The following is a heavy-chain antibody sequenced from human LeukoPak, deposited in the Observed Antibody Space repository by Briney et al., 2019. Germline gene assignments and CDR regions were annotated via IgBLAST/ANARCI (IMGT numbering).Heavy chain of an antibody. CDR1: GYTFTSYY. CDR2: INPSGGST. Sequence: ASVKVSCKASGYTFTSYYMHWVRQAPGQGLEWMGIINPSGGSTSYAQKFQGRVTITRDTSTSTLYMELSSLRSEDTAVYYCARGYCSGGSCYDWFDPWGQGTLVTVSS. V-gene: IGHV1-46*01. CDR3: ARGYCSGGSCYDWFDP. D-gene: IGHD2-15*01. J-gene: IGHJ5*02.